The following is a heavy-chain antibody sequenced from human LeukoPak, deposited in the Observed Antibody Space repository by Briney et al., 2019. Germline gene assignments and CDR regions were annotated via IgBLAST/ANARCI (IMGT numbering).Heavy chain of an antibody. Sequence: GGSLRLSCAASGFTFSSYSMNWVRQAPGKGLEWVSYISSSSSTIYYADSVKGRFTISRDNAKNSLYLQMNSLRAEDTAVYYCARGPEAKIVVPTKWGQGTLVTVSP. J-gene: IGHJ4*02. CDR3: ARGPEAKIVVPTK. D-gene: IGHD2-2*01. V-gene: IGHV3-48*01. CDR1: GFTFSSYS. CDR2: ISSSSSTI.